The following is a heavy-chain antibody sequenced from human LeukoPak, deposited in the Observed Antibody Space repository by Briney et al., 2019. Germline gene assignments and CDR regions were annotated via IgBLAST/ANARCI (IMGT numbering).Heavy chain of an antibody. D-gene: IGHD6-13*01. Sequence: PGGSLRLSCAASGFIFSNYTMHWVRQAPGKGLEWVAVISYDGSNKYYGDSVKGRFTISRDNSKNTLYLQMDSLRPEDTAVYYCARPRGSRWSIPFDNWGQGTLVTVSS. CDR2: ISYDGSNK. CDR3: ARPRGSRWSIPFDN. J-gene: IGHJ4*02. V-gene: IGHV3-30-3*01. CDR1: GFIFSNYT.